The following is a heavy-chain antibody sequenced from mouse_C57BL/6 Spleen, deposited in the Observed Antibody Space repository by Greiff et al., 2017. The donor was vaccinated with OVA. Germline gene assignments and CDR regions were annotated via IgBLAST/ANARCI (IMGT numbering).Heavy chain of an antibody. D-gene: IGHD1-1*01. Sequence: QVQLKQSGAELVKPGASVKMSCKASGYTFTTYPIEWMKQNHGKSLEWIGNFHPYNDDTKYNEKFKGKATLTVEQSSSTVYLELSRLTSDDSAVYYCARSYYGSSYGYFDVWGTGTTVTVSS. V-gene: IGHV1-47*01. CDR2: FHPYNDDT. CDR1: GYTFTTYP. J-gene: IGHJ1*03. CDR3: ARSYYGSSYGYFDV.